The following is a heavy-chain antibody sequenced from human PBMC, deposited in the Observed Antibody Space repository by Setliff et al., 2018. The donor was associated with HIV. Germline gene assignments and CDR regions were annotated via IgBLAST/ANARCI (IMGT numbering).Heavy chain of an antibody. J-gene: IGHJ4*02. CDR1: GFTFSNYA. D-gene: IGHD3-22*01. CDR2: ILSAGERT. V-gene: IGHV3-23*01. Sequence: GGSLRLSCAASGFTFSNYAMSWVRQAPGEGLEWVSAILSAGERTFYADSVKGRFTISRDNSKNTVYLQMNSLRAEDTAEYYCAKELAASGLGYFDSWGRGILVTV. CDR3: AKELAASGLGYFDS.